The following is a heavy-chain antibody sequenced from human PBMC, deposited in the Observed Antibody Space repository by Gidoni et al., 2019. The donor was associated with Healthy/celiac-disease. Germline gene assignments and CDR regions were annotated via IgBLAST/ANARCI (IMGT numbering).Heavy chain of an antibody. Sequence: QVTLVESGGGLVKTGGSLSLSWAASGSTFSDYYMSWIRQAPGKGREWVSYIMCSGSTIYDPASAKARFPISRDTAKNSLYLQMNSLSAEDTAVYYCARDWIYYYGSGRYNWFDPWGQGTLVTVSS. V-gene: IGHV3-11*01. D-gene: IGHD3-10*01. CDR3: ARDWIYYYGSGRYNWFDP. CDR1: GSTFSDYY. CDR2: IMCSGSTI. J-gene: IGHJ5*02.